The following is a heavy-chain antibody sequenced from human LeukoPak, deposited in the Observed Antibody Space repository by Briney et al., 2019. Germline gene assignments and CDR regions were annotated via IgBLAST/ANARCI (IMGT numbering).Heavy chain of an antibody. CDR3: ARDYPTSGIVTIFDY. V-gene: IGHV3-23*01. Sequence: GGSLRLSCASSGFTFNNYAMTWVRQAPGEGLEWVSSITASGGSTYCADSVKGRFTISRDNSKNTLYLQMSSLRAEDTAVYYCARDYPTSGIVTIFDYWGQGTLVTVSS. J-gene: IGHJ4*02. CDR2: ITASGGST. D-gene: IGHD1-1*01. CDR1: GFTFNNYA.